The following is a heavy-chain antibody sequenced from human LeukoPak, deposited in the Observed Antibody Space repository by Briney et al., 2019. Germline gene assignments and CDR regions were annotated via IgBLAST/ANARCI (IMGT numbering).Heavy chain of an antibody. CDR3: ARVDRLRRGGFEI. Sequence: ASVKVSCKASGYTFTSYGISWVRQASGQALEGMGWISAYNGNTNYAQKFQGRVTMTRDTSISTAYMELSRLRSDDTAVYFCARVDRLRRGGFEIWGQGTMLTVSS. D-gene: IGHD5-12*01. V-gene: IGHV1-18*01. J-gene: IGHJ3*02. CDR2: ISAYNGNT. CDR1: GYTFTSYG.